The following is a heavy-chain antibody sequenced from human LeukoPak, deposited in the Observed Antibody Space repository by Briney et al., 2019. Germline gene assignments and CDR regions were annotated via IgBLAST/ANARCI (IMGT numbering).Heavy chain of an antibody. J-gene: IGHJ4*02. V-gene: IGHV1-18*01. Sequence: ASVKVSCKASGGTFSSYAISWVRQAPGRGLEWMGWISAYNGNTNYAQKLQGRVTMTTDTSTSTAYMDLKSLRSDDTAVYYCARDTSIYDSSNDYWGQGTLVTVSS. CDR3: ARDTSIYDSSNDY. CDR1: GGTFSSYA. CDR2: ISAYNGNT. D-gene: IGHD3-22*01.